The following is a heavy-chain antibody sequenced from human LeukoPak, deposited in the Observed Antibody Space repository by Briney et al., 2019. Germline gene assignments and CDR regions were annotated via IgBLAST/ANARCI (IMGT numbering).Heavy chain of an antibody. CDR1: GYIFTSYG. J-gene: IGHJ4*02. CDR3: ARDRDGYSLQYSQY. CDR2: ISAFNGNT. Sequence: WASVKVSCKASGYIFTSYGISWVRQAPGQGLEWMGWISAFNGNTHYAQKFQGRVTMTTVSSAKTAYMELRGLRSDDTAVYYCARDRDGYSLQYSQYWGPGTLVTVSS. D-gene: IGHD5-12*01. V-gene: IGHV1-18*01.